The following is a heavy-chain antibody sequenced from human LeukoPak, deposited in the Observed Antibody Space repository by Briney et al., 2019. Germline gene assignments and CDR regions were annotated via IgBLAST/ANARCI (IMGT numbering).Heavy chain of an antibody. J-gene: IGHJ4*02. V-gene: IGHV1-46*01. CDR2: INPSGNST. CDR3: ARAVLVRSPFDN. CDR1: GYTFTSYC. D-gene: IGHD3-3*01. Sequence: EASVQVSCKASGYTFTSYCMHWVRQAPGQGLESMGIINPSGNSTSYAQKFQGRVTMTTDTSTSTVYMELRSLRSEDTAVYYCARAVLVRSPFDNWGQGTLVTVSS.